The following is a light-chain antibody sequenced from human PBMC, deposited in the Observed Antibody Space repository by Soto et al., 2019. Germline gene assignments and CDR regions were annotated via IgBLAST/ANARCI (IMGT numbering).Light chain of an antibody. V-gene: IGKV3-15*01. J-gene: IGKJ1*01. Sequence: EIVMTQSPATLSVSPGERATLSCRASQSVNSNLAWYQQKPGQAPRLLIYGASTRATGIPARFSGSGSGTEFTLTISSLQSEDFAVYYCQHSGDFRWTFGQGTKVEVK. CDR3: QHSGDFRWT. CDR1: QSVNSN. CDR2: GAS.